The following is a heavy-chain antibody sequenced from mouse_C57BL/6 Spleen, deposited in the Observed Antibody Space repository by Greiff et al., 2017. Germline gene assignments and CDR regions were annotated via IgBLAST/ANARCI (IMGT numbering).Heavy chain of an antibody. CDR1: GFTFSSYA. CDR3: TREGDYSNYFFDY. D-gene: IGHD2-5*01. CDR2: ISSGGDYI. V-gene: IGHV5-9-1*02. J-gene: IGHJ2*01. Sequence: EVHLVESGEGLVKPGGSLKLSCAASGFTFSSYALSWVRQTPEKRLEWVAYISSGGDYIYYADTVKGRFTISRDNARNTLYLQMSSLKSEDTAMYYCTREGDYSNYFFDYWGQGTTLTVSS.